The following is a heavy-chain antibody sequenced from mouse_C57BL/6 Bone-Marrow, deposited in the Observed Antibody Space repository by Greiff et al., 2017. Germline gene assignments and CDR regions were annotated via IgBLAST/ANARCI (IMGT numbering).Heavy chain of an antibody. J-gene: IGHJ3*01. CDR2: IDPETGGT. Sequence: QVQLQQSGAELVRPGASVTLSCKASGYTFTDYEMHWVKQTPVHGLEWIGAIDPETGGTAYNQKFKGKAILTADKSSSTAYMELRSLTSEDSAVYYYTRPTVVATDAYWGQGTLVTVSA. V-gene: IGHV1-15*01. CDR3: TRPTVVATDAY. D-gene: IGHD1-1*01. CDR1: GYTFTDYE.